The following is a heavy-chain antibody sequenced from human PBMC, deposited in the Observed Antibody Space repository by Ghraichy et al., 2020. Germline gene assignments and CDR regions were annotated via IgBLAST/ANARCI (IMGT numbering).Heavy chain of an antibody. V-gene: IGHV3-7*01. D-gene: IGHD2-21*01. CDR1: GFTFSSYW. CDR3: ARDATRGGDFDF. CDR2: IKEDGSEK. Sequence: ESLNISCATSGFTFSSYWMTWVRQAPGKGLEWVANIKEDGSEKYYVDSVKGRFSISRDNAKNSLYLQMNSLRVEDTAVYYCARDATRGGDFDFWGQGTLVTVSS. J-gene: IGHJ4*02.